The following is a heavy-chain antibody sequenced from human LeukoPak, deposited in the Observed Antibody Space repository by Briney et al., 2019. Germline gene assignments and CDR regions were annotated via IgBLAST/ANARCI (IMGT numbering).Heavy chain of an antibody. V-gene: IGHV3-48*04. D-gene: IGHD2-21*02. CDR1: GFTFSSYS. CDR2: ISSSSSTI. J-gene: IGHJ6*02. Sequence: PGGSLRLSCAASGFTFSSYSMNWVRQAPGKGLEWVSYISSSSSTIYYADSVKGRFTISRDNAKNSLYLQMNSLRAEDTAVYYCARVWDNIVVVTAYYGMDVWGQGTTVTVSS. CDR3: ARVWDNIVVVTAYYGMDV.